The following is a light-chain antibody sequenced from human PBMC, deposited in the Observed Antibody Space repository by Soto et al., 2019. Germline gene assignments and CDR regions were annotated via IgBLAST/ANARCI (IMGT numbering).Light chain of an antibody. Sequence: DIQITQSSFSGSAFVGGRVTITCRADQGICNWLAWYQQKPGKAPKLLIYAASSLQSGVPSRFSGSGSGTDFTLTISSLQPEDFATYYCQQANSFLPLTFGGGTKVEIK. J-gene: IGKJ4*01. CDR2: AAS. CDR1: QGICNW. V-gene: IGKV1-12*01. CDR3: QQANSFLPLT.